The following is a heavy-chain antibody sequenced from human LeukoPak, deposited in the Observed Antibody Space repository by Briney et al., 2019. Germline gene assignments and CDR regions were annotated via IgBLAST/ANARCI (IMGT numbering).Heavy chain of an antibody. CDR2: INHSGST. J-gene: IGHJ5*02. Sequence: PSETLSLTCVVSGDSISSGGYYWSWIRQPPGKGLEWIGEINHSGSTNYNPSLKSRVTISVDTSKNQFSLKLSSVTAADTAVYYCARGRVRRIPPYCSSTSCYVSNWFDPWGQGALVTVSS. V-gene: IGHV4-34*01. D-gene: IGHD2-2*01. CDR3: ARGRVRRIPPYCSSTSCYVSNWFDP. CDR1: GDSISSGGYY.